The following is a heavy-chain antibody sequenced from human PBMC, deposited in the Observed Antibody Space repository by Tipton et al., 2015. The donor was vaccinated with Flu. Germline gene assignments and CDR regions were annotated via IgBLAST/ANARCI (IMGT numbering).Heavy chain of an antibody. CDR1: GGSISSNY. CDR2: IHYSGST. J-gene: IGHJ4*02. CDR3: ARDLKWSSAYYNPFGY. D-gene: IGHD3-22*01. V-gene: IGHV4-59*01. Sequence: TLSLTCTVSGGSISSNYWSWIRQPPGKGLEWIGYIHYSGSTKYNPSLKSRVTISVDTSKSQFSLNLSSVTAADTAVYYCARDLKWSSAYYNPFGYWGQGTLVTVSS.